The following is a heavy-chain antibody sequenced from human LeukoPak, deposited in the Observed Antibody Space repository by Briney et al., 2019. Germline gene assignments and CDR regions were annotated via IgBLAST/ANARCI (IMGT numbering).Heavy chain of an antibody. CDR1: GYTFTNYG. D-gene: IGHD3-16*01. J-gene: IGHJ4*02. CDR2: ISGYNANT. CDR3: AIGSHRLYDYVWGTYESKDY. Sequence: ASVKVSCKASGYTFTNYGISWVRQAPGQGLEWMGWISGYNANTNYVQKFQGRVTMTTDTSTHTAYMELRSLRSDDTAVYYCAIGSHRLYDYVWGTYESKDYWGQGTLVTVSS. V-gene: IGHV1-18*01.